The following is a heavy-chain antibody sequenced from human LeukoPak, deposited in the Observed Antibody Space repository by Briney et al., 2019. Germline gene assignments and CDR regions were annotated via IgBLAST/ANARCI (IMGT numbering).Heavy chain of an antibody. CDR1: GGTFSSYA. CDR2: IIPILGIA. CDR3: ARDLGDTAMTLPPFDY. J-gene: IGHJ4*02. V-gene: IGHV1-69*04. D-gene: IGHD5-18*01. Sequence: ASVKVSCKASGGTFSSYAISWVRQAPGQGLEWMGRIIPILGIANYAQKFQGRVTITADKSTSTAYMELSSLRPEDTAVYYCARDLGDTAMTLPPFDYWGQGTLVTVSS.